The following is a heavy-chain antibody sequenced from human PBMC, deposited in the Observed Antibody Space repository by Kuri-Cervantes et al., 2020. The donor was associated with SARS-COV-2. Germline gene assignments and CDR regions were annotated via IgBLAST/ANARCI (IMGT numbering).Heavy chain of an antibody. Sequence: ASVKVSCKASGYTFTSYGISWVRQAPGQGLEWMGWISAYNGNTNYAQKLQGRVTMTTDTSTITAYMELRSLRSDDTALYYCATPRYCSGGSCYGLFDYWGQGTLVTVSS. CDR3: ATPRYCSGGSCYGLFDY. D-gene: IGHD2-15*01. CDR2: ISAYNGNT. V-gene: IGHV1-18*01. CDR1: GYTFTSYG. J-gene: IGHJ4*02.